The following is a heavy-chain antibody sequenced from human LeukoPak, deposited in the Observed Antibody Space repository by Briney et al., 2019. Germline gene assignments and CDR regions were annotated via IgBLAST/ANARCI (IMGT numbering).Heavy chain of an antibody. D-gene: IGHD3-10*01. V-gene: IGHV3-30-3*01. J-gene: IGHJ5*02. CDR3: ARDLASKGNYYGSGSFQFDP. CDR1: GFTLSSYP. Sequence: GGSLRLSCAASGFTLSSYPMHWVRQAPGKGLEWLAVIAYDGSITLYTDSVKGRFTISRDNSKNTLFVQMNSLRAEDTAVYYCARDLASKGNYYGSGSFQFDPWGQGTLVTVSS. CDR2: IAYDGSIT.